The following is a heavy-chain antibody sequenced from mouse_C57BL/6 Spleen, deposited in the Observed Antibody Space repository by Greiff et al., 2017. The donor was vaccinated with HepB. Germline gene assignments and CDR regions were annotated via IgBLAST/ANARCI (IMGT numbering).Heavy chain of an antibody. CDR3: ARDYYGSTPGGLDV. Sequence: QVQLKESGPELVKPGASVKISCKASGYAFSSSWMNWVKQRPGKGLEWIGRIYPGDGDTNYNGKFKGKATLTADKSSSTAYMQLSSLTSEDSAVYFCARDYYGSTPGGLDVWGTGTTVTVSS. J-gene: IGHJ1*03. D-gene: IGHD1-1*01. CDR1: GYAFSSSW. V-gene: IGHV1-82*01. CDR2: IYPGDGDT.